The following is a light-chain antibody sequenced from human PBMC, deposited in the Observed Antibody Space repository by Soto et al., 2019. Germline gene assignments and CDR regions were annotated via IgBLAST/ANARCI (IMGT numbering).Light chain of an antibody. CDR3: QQRDIWPWT. CDR1: QDSTKY. J-gene: IGKJ1*01. Sequence: IQLTQSPSSLSASVGDRVTITCRASQDSTKYLAWYQQKPGKAPNLLIYDASTLHSGVPSRFSGSGSGTDFTLTISSLEPEDFAVYYCQQRDIWPWTFGQGTKVDIK. V-gene: IGKV1-9*01. CDR2: DAS.